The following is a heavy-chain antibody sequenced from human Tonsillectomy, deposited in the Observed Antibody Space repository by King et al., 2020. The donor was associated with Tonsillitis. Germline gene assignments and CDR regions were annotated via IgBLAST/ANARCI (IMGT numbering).Heavy chain of an antibody. CDR1: GFTFSSYW. CDR3: ASASYSGSLFDY. Sequence: VQLVESGGGLVHPGGSLRLSCAASGFTFSSYWLHWVRQAPGKGLVWVSRINSDGSSTSYADSVKGRFTISRDNAKNTLYLQMNSLRAEDTAVYYCASASYSGSLFDYWGQGTLVTVSS. CDR2: INSDGSST. J-gene: IGHJ4*02. D-gene: IGHD1-26*01. V-gene: IGHV3-74*01.